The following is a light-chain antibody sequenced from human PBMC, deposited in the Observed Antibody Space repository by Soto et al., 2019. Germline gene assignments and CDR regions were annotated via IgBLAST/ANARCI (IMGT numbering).Light chain of an antibody. CDR1: QSISSW. J-gene: IGKJ1*01. Sequence: SVSALSAKEGDRVTITCRASQSISSWLAWYQQKPGKAPKLLIYKASSLESGVPSRFGGSGSGTEFTLTISSLQPDDFATYDCQQYNSDSPWPCGQVSKVEI. V-gene: IGKV1-5*03. CDR3: QQYNSDSPWP. CDR2: KAS.